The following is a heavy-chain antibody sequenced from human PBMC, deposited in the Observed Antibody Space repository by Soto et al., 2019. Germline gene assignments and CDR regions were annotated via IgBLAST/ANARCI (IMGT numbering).Heavy chain of an antibody. J-gene: IGHJ6*02. Sequence: SETLSLTCTVSGGSISSGGYYWSWIRQHPGKGLEWIGYIYYSGSTYYNPSLKSRVTISVDTSKNQFSLKLSSVTAADTAVYYCASGDYYCSSTSCYEEDYGMDVWGQGTTVTVSS. D-gene: IGHD2-2*01. CDR2: IYYSGST. V-gene: IGHV4-31*03. CDR3: ASGDYYCSSTSCYEEDYGMDV. CDR1: GGSISSGGYY.